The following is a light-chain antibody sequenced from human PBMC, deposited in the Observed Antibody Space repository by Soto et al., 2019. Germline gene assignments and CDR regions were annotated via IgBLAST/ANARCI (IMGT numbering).Light chain of an antibody. J-gene: IGKJ4*01. CDR1: QSISSW. V-gene: IGKV1-5*03. CDR2: KAS. Sequence: DIQMTQSPSTLSASVGDRVTITCRASQSISSWLAWYQQKPGKAPKLLIYKASSLESGVPSRFSGSGSGIEFTLTISSLQPDDFATYYCQQYNSFALTFGGGTKVDIK. CDR3: QQYNSFALT.